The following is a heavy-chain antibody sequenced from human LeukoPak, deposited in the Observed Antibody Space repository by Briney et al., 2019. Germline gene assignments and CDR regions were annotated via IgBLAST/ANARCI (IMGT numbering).Heavy chain of an antibody. Sequence: PGGSLRLSCAASGFTFSSYAMHWVRQAPGKGLEWVAVISYDGSNKYYADSVKGRFTISRDNAKNSLDLQMNSLRAEDMAVYYCAGVRSGNWFDPWGQGTLVTVSS. V-gene: IGHV3-30*04. D-gene: IGHD7-27*01. CDR3: AGVRSGNWFDP. CDR1: GFTFSSYA. J-gene: IGHJ5*02. CDR2: ISYDGSNK.